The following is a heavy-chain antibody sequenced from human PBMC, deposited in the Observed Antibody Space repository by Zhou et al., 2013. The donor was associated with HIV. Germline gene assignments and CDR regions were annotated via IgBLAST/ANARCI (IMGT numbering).Heavy chain of an antibody. V-gene: IGHV1-46*03. J-gene: IGHJ4*02. Sequence: QVQVVQSGSELRKPGASVKVSCKASGYTFTSYYMHWVRQAPGQGLEWMGIINPSGGSTSYAQKFQGRVTMTRDTSTSTVYMELSSLRSEDTAVYYCARPGASEYSSSWGFDYWGQGTLVTVSS. CDR3: ARPGASEYSSSWGFDY. CDR1: GYTFTSYY. CDR2: INPSGGST. D-gene: IGHD6-6*01.